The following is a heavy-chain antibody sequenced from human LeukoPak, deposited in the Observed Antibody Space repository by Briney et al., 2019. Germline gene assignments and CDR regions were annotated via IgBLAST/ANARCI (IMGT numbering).Heavy chain of an antibody. CDR3: ARVGEHYGQWDYYGMDV. J-gene: IGHJ6*02. V-gene: IGHV3-21*01. Sequence: GGSLRLSCAASGFTFSSYSMNWVCQAPGKGLEWVSSISSSSSYIYYADSVKGRFTISRDNSKNTLYLQMNSLRAEDTAVYYCARVGEHYGQWDYYGMDVWGQGTTVTVSS. D-gene: IGHD4-17*01. CDR1: GFTFSSYS. CDR2: ISSSSSYI.